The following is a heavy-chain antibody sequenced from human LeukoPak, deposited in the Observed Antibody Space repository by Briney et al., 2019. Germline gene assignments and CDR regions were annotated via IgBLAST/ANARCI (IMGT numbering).Heavy chain of an antibody. V-gene: IGHV4-34*01. CDR2: INHSGST. J-gene: IGHJ3*02. CDR1: GGSFSGYY. Sequence: PSETLSLTCAVYGGSFSGYYWSWIRQPPGKGLEWIGEINHSGSTNYNPSLKSRVTISVDTSKNQFSLKLSSVTAADTAVYYCARHTWKAGYDILTGYYARDAFDIWGQGTMVTVSS. D-gene: IGHD3-9*01. CDR3: ARHTWKAGYDILTGYYARDAFDI.